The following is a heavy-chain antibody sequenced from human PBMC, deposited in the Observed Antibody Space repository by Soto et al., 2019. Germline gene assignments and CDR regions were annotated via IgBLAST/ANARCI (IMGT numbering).Heavy chain of an antibody. CDR2: ISTNGGST. Sequence: PGGSLRLSCSASGFTFSMYAMHWVRQAPGKGLEYVSSISTNGGSTDYADSVKGRFTISRDNSKNTVYLQMSSLRVEDTAVYYCVKGEYYYDSSGYYPFDYWGQGT. CDR1: GFTFSMYA. D-gene: IGHD3-22*01. CDR3: VKGEYYYDSSGYYPFDY. J-gene: IGHJ4*02. V-gene: IGHV3-64D*06.